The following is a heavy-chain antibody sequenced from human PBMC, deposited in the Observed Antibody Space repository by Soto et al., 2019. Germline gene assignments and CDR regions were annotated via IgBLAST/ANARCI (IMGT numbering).Heavy chain of an antibody. V-gene: IGHV4-4*07. J-gene: IGHJ4*02. D-gene: IGHD3-16*01. CDR1: GGSISSYY. Sequence: SETLSLTCTVSGGSISSYYCSCIRQPAGKGLEWIGRIYTSGSTNYNPSLKSRVTMSVDTSKNQFSLQLNSVTPEDTAVYYCARDRLSYYFDYWGQGTLVTVSS. CDR2: IYTSGST. CDR3: ARDRLSYYFDY.